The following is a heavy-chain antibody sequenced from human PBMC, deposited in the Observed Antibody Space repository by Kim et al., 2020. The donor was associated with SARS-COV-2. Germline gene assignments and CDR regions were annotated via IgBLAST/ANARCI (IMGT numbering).Heavy chain of an antibody. J-gene: IGHJ4*02. CDR1: GFTFSSYA. V-gene: IGHV3-30*04. Sequence: GGSLRLSCAASGFTFSSYAMHWVRQAPGKGLEWVAVISYDGSNKYYADSVKGRFTISRDNSKNTLYLQMNSLRAEDTAVYYCARDRGYDYGYHLGFDYWGQGTLVTVSS. CDR3: ARDRGYDYGYHLGFDY. CDR2: ISYDGSNK. D-gene: IGHD4-17*01.